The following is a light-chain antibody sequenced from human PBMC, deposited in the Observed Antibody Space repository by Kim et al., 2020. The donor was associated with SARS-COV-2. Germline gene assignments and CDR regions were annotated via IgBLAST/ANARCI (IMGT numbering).Light chain of an antibody. Sequence: DIQMTQSPSTLSASEGDRVTITCRASQSISSSLAWYQQKPGKAPNLLIYDASTLKGRVPSRFSGSGSGTEYTLTISSLQPDDFATYYFQQYDSYSYTFGQGTKLEI. V-gene: IGKV1-5*01. CDR3: QQYDSYSYT. CDR1: QSISSS. CDR2: DAS. J-gene: IGKJ2*01.